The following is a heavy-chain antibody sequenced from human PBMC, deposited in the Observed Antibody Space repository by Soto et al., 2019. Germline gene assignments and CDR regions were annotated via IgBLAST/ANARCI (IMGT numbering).Heavy chain of an antibody. D-gene: IGHD5-12*01. CDR3: AKRFYREEDGYNFFDS. CDR1: GFTFSHCA. Sequence: GGSLILSCSASGFTFSHCAMSWVRQAPGKGLEWVSTISGRGGSTYYADSVKGRLTISRDNSKNTLFLQMNSLRAEDTAVYYCAKRFYREEDGYNFFDSWGQGTLVTVSS. J-gene: IGHJ4*02. V-gene: IGHV3-23*01. CDR2: ISGRGGST.